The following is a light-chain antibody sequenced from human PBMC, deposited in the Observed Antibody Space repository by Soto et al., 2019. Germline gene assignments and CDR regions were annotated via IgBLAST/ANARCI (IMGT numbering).Light chain of an antibody. Sequence: DIQMTQSPSTLSASVGDRVTITCRASQSISSWLAWYQQKPGKAPKLLIYKASSLESGVPSRFSGSGSGTDFTLTISSLQPDDFASYYCQQYNGYWVTFGQGTKVEIK. V-gene: IGKV1-5*03. CDR1: QSISSW. J-gene: IGKJ1*01. CDR2: KAS. CDR3: QQYNGYWVT.